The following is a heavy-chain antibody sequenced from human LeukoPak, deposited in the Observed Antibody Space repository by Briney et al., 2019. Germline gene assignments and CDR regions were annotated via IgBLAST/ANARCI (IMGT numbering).Heavy chain of an antibody. CDR1: GYTFTGYY. J-gene: IGHJ6*03. CDR3: AREFYSGYDEYYYYMDV. CDR2: INPNSGGT. V-gene: IGHV1-2*02. Sequence: ASVKVSCKASGYTFTGYYMHWVRQAPGQGLEWMGWINPNSGGTNYAQKFQGRVTMTRDTSISTAYMELSRLRSEDTAVYYCAREFYSGYDEYYYYMDVWGKGTTVTVSS. D-gene: IGHD5-12*01.